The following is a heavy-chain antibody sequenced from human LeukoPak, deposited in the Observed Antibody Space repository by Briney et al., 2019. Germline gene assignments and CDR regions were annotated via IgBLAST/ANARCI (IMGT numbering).Heavy chain of an antibody. D-gene: IGHD1-14*01. Sequence: GASVKVSCKASGYTFTGYYMHWVRQAPGQGLEWMGRINPNSGGINYAQKFQGRVTITRATAISTAYMELSMLRSDDTAVYYCARSITGGAFDIWGQGTMVTVSS. CDR1: GYTFTGYY. V-gene: IGHV1-2*06. J-gene: IGHJ3*02. CDR2: INPNSGGI. CDR3: ARSITGGAFDI.